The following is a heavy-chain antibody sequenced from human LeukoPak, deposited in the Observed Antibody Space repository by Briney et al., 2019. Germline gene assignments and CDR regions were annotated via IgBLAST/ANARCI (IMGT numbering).Heavy chain of an antibody. J-gene: IGHJ5*02. V-gene: IGHV4-59*01. D-gene: IGHD2-15*01. CDR3: ARNRGVCTGGSCYSYWFDP. Sequence: SETLSLTCTVSGGSISSYYWSWIRQPPGKGLEWIGYIYYSGSTNYNPSFKSRVTISVDTSKNKSSLKLSSVTAADTAVYYCARNRGVCTGGSCYSYWFDPWGQGTLVTVSS. CDR2: IYYSGST. CDR1: GGSISSYY.